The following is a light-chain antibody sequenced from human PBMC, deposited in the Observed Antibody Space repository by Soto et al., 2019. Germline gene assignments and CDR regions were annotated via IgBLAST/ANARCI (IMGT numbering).Light chain of an antibody. CDR2: GAS. CDR1: ESVSTK. Sequence: EIEMTQSPATLSLAPGERVTLSCRASESVSTKLAWYQQKAGQAPRLLIYGASTRAPGIPARFSGSGSGTEFTLTISGQQSEYFAVYYCQQYSICRTFGQGTKVEIK. CDR3: QQYSICRT. J-gene: IGKJ1*01. V-gene: IGKV3-15*01.